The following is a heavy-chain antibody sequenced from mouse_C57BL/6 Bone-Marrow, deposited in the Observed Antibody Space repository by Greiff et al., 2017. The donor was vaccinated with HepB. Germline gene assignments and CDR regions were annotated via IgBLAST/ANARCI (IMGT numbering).Heavy chain of an antibody. J-gene: IGHJ2*01. CDR3: ARITTVVPYYFDY. Sequence: QVQLQQSGAELARPGASVKMSCKASGYTLTSYTMHWVKQRPGQGLEWIGYINPSSGYTKYNQKFKDKATLTADKSSSTAYMQRSSLTSEDSAVYYCARITTVVPYYFDYWGQGTTLTVSS. CDR2: INPSSGYT. V-gene: IGHV1-4*01. CDR1: GYTLTSYT. D-gene: IGHD1-1*01.